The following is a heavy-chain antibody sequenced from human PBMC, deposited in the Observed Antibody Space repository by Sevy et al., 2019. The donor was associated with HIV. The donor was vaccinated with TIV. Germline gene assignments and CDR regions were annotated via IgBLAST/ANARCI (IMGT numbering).Heavy chain of an antibody. V-gene: IGHV3-21*01. CDR2: ISSSSSYI. CDR1: GFTFSSYS. Sequence: GGSLRLSCVASGFTFSSYSMNWVRQAPGKGLEWVSSISSSSSYIYYADSVKGRFTISRDNAKNSLYLQMNSLRAEDTAVYYCARDKSDGPFDYWGQGTLVTVSS. J-gene: IGHJ4*02. CDR3: ARDKSDGPFDY.